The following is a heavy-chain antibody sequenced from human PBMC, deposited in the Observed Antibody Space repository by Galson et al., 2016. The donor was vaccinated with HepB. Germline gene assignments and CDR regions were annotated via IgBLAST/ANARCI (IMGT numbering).Heavy chain of an antibody. V-gene: IGHV6-1*01. CDR1: GDSVSSNSAA. CDR3: ARILRRDDAFDI. D-gene: IGHD2-21*02. J-gene: IGHJ3*02. CDR2: TYYRSKWYN. Sequence: CAISGDSVSSNSAAWSWISQSPSRGLEWLGKTYYRSKWYNAYAVSVKSRLTINPDIFKNQFSLQLNSVTPEDTAVYYCARILRRDDAFDIWGQGTMVTVSS.